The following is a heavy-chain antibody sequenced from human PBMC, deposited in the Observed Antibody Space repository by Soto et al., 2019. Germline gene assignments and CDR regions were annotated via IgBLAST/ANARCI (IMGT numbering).Heavy chain of an antibody. CDR1: GGTFSIYS. CDR3: ARDLISMIVVVTRIDAFDI. Sequence: SVKVSCKASGGTFSIYSISWVRQAPGQGLEWMGGIIPIFGAANYAQKFQGRVTITADESTSTAYMELSSLRSEDTAVYYCARDLISMIVVVTRIDAFDIWGQGTMVTVSS. D-gene: IGHD3-22*01. V-gene: IGHV1-69*13. CDR2: IIPIFGAA. J-gene: IGHJ3*02.